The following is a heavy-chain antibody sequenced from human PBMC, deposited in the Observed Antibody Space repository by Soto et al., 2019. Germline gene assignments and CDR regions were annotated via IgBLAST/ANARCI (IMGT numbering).Heavy chain of an antibody. D-gene: IGHD1-20*01. CDR3: ARAEKWVTGNMGGY. Sequence: QVQLVQSGAEVKKPVASVKVSCKASGYTFSSYGVSWVRQAPGQGLEWMGWINPYNANTNYAQNLQGRVTMTTDTSTSTAYMELRSLRSDDTAVYYCARAEKWVTGNMGGYWGQGTLVTVYS. V-gene: IGHV1-18*04. J-gene: IGHJ4*02. CDR2: INPYNANT. CDR1: GYTFSSYG.